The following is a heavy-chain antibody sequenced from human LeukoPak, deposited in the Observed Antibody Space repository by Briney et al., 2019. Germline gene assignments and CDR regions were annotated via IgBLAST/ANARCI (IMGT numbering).Heavy chain of an antibody. J-gene: IGHJ4*02. Sequence: GGSLRLSCAASGFTVSSNYMSWVRHAPGQGLELVSVIYSGGSTYYADSVKGRFTISRDNSKNTLYLQMNSLRAEDTAVYYCARAGVRGSSTSWDFDYWGQGTLVTVSS. V-gene: IGHV3-53*01. CDR3: ARAGVRGSSTSWDFDY. CDR2: IYSGGST. D-gene: IGHD2-2*01. CDR1: GFTVSSNY.